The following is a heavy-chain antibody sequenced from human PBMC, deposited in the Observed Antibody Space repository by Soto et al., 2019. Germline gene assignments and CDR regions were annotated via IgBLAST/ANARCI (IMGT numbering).Heavy chain of an antibody. D-gene: IGHD5-18*01. CDR3: ARAETLGYSYGYFLHAI. CDR1: GGTFSSYA. J-gene: IGHJ3*02. CDR2: IIPIFGTA. Sequence: QVQLVQSGAEVKKPGSSVKVSCKASGGTFSSYAISWVRQAPGQGLEWMGGIIPIFGTANYAQKFQGRVTITADESTSTAYMELSSLRSEDTAVYYCARAETLGYSYGYFLHAIWGQGTMVNVSS. V-gene: IGHV1-69*01.